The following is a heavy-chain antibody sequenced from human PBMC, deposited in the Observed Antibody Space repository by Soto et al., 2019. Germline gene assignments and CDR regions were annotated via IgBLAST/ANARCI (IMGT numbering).Heavy chain of an antibody. Sequence: PGGSLRLSCAASGFTLSSYAMHWFRQAPGKGLEWVAVISYDGSNKYYADSVKGRFTISRDNSKNTLYLQMNSLRAEDTAVYYCARGYYDSSGYLDYWGQGTLVTVSS. CDR1: GFTLSSYA. CDR3: ARGYYDSSGYLDY. CDR2: ISYDGSNK. D-gene: IGHD3-22*01. J-gene: IGHJ4*02. V-gene: IGHV3-30-3*01.